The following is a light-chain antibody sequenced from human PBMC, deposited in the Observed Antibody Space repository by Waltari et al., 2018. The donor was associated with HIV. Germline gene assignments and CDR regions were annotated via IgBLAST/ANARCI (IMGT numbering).Light chain of an antibody. J-gene: IGKJ4*01. V-gene: IGKV1-NL1*01. CDR1: QDISNS. Sequence: DIQMTQSPSSLSASIGDTVTISCRASQDISNSVSWFQQQPGKAPNLLVHGSFILQRGVPSRFSGSGAGTDYTLTISGLQSDDCATYFCQQYYGVPLTFGGGTRVDI. CDR3: QQYYGVPLT. CDR2: GSF.